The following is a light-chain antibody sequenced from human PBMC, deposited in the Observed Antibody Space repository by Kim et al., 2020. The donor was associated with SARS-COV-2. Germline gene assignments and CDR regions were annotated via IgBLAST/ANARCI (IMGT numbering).Light chain of an antibody. CDR1: QCVSSSY. CDR3: QQYGSSPRT. V-gene: IGKV3-20*01. Sequence: SPAGSPPLSCRARQCVSSSYLAWYQQKPGQAPRLLIYGASSRATGIPDRFSGSGSGTDFTLTISRLEPEDFAVYYCQQYGSSPRTFGQGTKLDIK. J-gene: IGKJ1*01. CDR2: GAS.